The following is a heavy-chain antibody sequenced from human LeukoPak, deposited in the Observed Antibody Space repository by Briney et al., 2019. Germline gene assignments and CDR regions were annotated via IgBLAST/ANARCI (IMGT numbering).Heavy chain of an antibody. CDR3: ARARSSSWYGWFDP. V-gene: IGHV3-21*01. Sequence: GGSLRLSCAASGFTFSSYSINWVRQAPGKGLEWVSSISSSSSYIYYADSVKGRFTISRDNAKNSLYLQMNSLRAEDTAVYYCARARSSSWYGWFDPWGQGTLVTVSS. CDR1: GFTFSSYS. J-gene: IGHJ5*02. CDR2: ISSSSSYI. D-gene: IGHD6-13*01.